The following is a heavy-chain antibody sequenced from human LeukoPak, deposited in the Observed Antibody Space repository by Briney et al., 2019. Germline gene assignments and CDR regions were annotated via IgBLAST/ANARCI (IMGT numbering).Heavy chain of an antibody. CDR1: GGTFSSYA. D-gene: IGHD3-22*01. Sequence: ASVKVSCKASGGTFSSYAISWVRQAPGQGPEWMGGIIPIFGTANYAQKFQGRVTITADESTSTAYMELSSLRSEDTAVYYCARERIDSSGYYYFDYWGQGTLVTVSS. V-gene: IGHV1-69*01. J-gene: IGHJ4*02. CDR2: IIPIFGTA. CDR3: ARERIDSSGYYYFDY.